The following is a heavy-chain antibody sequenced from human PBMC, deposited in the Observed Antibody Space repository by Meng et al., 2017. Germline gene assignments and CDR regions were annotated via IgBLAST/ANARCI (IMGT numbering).Heavy chain of an antibody. Sequence: QVQLQESGPGLVRPSETLSLTCTVSGASVRSGNYYWSWIRQPPGKGLEWVAYIYYSGSTNYNPSLKSRVTISVDKSKNQFSLKLSSVTAADTAVYYCARDRGAVAGTNFDYWGQGTLVTVSS. D-gene: IGHD6-19*01. V-gene: IGHV4-61*01. CDR2: IYYSGST. CDR3: ARDRGAVAGTNFDY. J-gene: IGHJ4*02. CDR1: GASVRSGNYY.